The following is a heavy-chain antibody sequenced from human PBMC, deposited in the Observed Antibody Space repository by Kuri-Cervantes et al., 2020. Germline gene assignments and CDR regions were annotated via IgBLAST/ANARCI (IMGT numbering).Heavy chain of an antibody. CDR1: GFTFSSYA. CDR3: ARGSYGSGSYGPYYYGMDV. D-gene: IGHD3-10*01. CDR2: ISYDGSNK. Sequence: GSLRLSCAASGFTFSSYAMHWVRQAPGKGLEWVAVISYDGSNKYYADSVKGRFTISRDNSKNTLYLQMNSLRAEDTAVYYCARGSYGSGSYGPYYYGMDVWGQGTTVTVSS. J-gene: IGHJ6*02. V-gene: IGHV3-30-3*01.